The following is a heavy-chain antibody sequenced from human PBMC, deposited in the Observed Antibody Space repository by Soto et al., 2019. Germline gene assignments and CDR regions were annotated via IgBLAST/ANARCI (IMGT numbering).Heavy chain of an antibody. CDR3: VRFGGAAAGPGDD. CDR1: EFTFSSYE. D-gene: IGHD6-13*01. V-gene: IGHV3-48*03. J-gene: IGHJ4*02. Sequence: GGSLRLSCVASEFTFSSYEMNWVRQAPGKGLEWVSYISSSGTTIYYTDSVKGRFTISRDNAKKSLYLQMNSLRAEDTAVYYCVRFGGAAAGPGDDCGQGTLVTVSS. CDR2: ISSSGTTI.